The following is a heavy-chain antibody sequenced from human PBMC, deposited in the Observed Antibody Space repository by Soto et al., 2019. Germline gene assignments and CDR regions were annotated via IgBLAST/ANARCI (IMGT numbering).Heavy chain of an antibody. CDR1: GGTFSSYA. CDR2: IIPIFGTA. Sequence: QVQLVKSGAEVKKPGSSVKVSCKASGGTFSSYAISWVRQAPGQGLEWIGGIIPIFGTANYAQKFQGRVTITADESTSTAYMELCSLRSEDTAVYYCARVLCSSTSCYTLLWFDPWGQGTLVTVSS. V-gene: IGHV1-69*01. D-gene: IGHD2-2*02. CDR3: ARVLCSSTSCYTLLWFDP. J-gene: IGHJ5*02.